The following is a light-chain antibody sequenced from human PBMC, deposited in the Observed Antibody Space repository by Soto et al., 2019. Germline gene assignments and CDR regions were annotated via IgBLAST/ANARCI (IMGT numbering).Light chain of an antibody. CDR2: YDT. CDR3: QVWDSSSDHPVV. Sequence: ELTQPPSVSVAPGKTARITCGGNNIGSKSVHWYQQKPGQAPVLVIYYDTDRPSGIPERFSGSNSGNTATLTISRVEAGDEADYYCQVWDSSSDHPVVFGGGTKVTVL. V-gene: IGLV3-21*04. J-gene: IGLJ2*01. CDR1: NIGSKS.